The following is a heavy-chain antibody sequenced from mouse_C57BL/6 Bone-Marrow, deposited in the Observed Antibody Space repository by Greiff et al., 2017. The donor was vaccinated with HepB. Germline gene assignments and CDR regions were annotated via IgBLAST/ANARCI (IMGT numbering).Heavy chain of an antibody. Sequence: DVKLVESGGGLVKPGGSLKLSCAASGFTFSSYAMSWVRQTPEKRLEWVATISDGGSYTYYPDNVKGRFTISRDNAKNNLYLQMSHLKSEDTAMYYCARDLLEDYFDYWGQGTTLTVSS. CDR2: ISDGGSYT. D-gene: IGHD2-14*01. J-gene: IGHJ2*01. V-gene: IGHV5-4*01. CDR1: GFTFSSYA. CDR3: ARDLLEDYFDY.